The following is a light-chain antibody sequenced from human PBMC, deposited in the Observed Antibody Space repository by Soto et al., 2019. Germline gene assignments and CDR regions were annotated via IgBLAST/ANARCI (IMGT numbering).Light chain of an antibody. V-gene: IGLV2-14*01. CDR2: DVT. J-gene: IGLJ1*01. CDR1: SSDVGAYNS. CDR3: SSYTSSSSYV. Sequence: SALTQPASVSGFPGQSIAISCTGTSSDVGAYNSVSWYQQYPGKAPKLMIHDVTNRPSGVSDRFSGSKSGNTASLTISGLQAEDEADYYCSSYTSSSSYVFGSGTKVTVL.